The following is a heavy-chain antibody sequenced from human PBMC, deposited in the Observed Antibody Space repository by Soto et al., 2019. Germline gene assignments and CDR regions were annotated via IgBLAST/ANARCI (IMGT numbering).Heavy chain of an antibody. V-gene: IGHV1-69*06. CDR3: ARVQYYGVWSRYYYYGMDV. Sequence: SVKVSCKASGCTFTSYAISWVRQAPGQGLEWMGGIIPIYGTTNYAQKFQGRVTITADKSTSTAYMELSSLRSEDTAVYYCARVQYYGVWSRYYYYGMDVWGQGTTVTVSS. D-gene: IGHD3-3*01. J-gene: IGHJ6*02. CDR1: GCTFTSYA. CDR2: IIPIYGTT.